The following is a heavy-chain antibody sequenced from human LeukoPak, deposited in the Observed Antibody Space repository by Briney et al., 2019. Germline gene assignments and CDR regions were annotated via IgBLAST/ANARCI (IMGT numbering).Heavy chain of an antibody. CDR1: GGSISSYY. J-gene: IGHJ4*02. CDR3: ARLASYFDF. Sequence: SETLSLTCTVSGGSISSYYWSWIRQPPGKGLEWIGYIYYSGSTKYNPSLKSRVTISVDTSKNQFSLKPNSVTAADTAVYYCARLASYFDFWGQGTLVTVSS. CDR2: IYYSGST. V-gene: IGHV4-59*08.